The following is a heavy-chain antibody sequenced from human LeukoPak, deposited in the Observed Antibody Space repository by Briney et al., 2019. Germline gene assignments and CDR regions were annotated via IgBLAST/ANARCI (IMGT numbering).Heavy chain of an antibody. D-gene: IGHD6-13*01. CDR3: ARVSSPARGWFDP. CDR1: GYTFTSYA. V-gene: IGHV1-3*01. J-gene: IGHJ5*02. Sequence: GASVKVSCKASGYTFTSYAMHWVRQAPGQRLEWMGWINAGNGNTKYSQKFQGRVTITRDTSASTAYMELSSLRSEDTAVYYCARVSSPARGWFDPWGQGTLATVSS. CDR2: INAGNGNT.